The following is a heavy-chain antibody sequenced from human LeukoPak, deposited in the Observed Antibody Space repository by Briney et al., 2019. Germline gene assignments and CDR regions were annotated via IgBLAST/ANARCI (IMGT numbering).Heavy chain of an antibody. D-gene: IGHD6-19*01. Sequence: GGSLRLSCAASGFTFSSYAMSWVRQAPGKGLEWVSSISSSSSYIYYADSVKGRFTISRDNAKNSLYLQMNSLRAEDTALYYCAKDISSIAVAGTSFDPWGQGTLVTVSS. CDR2: ISSSSSYI. CDR1: GFTFSSYA. V-gene: IGHV3-21*04. J-gene: IGHJ5*02. CDR3: AKDISSIAVAGTSFDP.